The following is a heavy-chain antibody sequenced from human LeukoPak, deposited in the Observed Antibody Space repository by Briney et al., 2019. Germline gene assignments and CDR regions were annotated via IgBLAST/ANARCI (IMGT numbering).Heavy chain of an antibody. D-gene: IGHD3-22*01. Sequence: SETLSLTCTVSGDSISSSSSYWGWIRQPPGEGLEWIGRIYTSGSTNYNPSLKSRVTISVDTSKNQFSLKLSSVTAADTAVYYCARVSLRYYYDSSGYYDYWGQGTLVTVSS. J-gene: IGHJ4*02. CDR2: IYTSGST. CDR3: ARVSLRYYYDSSGYYDY. CDR1: GDSISSSSSY. V-gene: IGHV4-39*07.